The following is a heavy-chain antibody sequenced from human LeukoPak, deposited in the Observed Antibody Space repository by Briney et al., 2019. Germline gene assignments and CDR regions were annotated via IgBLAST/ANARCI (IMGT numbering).Heavy chain of an antibody. CDR1: GGSISSYY. Sequence: PSETLSLTCTVSGGSISSYYWSWIRQPPGKGLEWIGYIYCSGSTYYNPSLKSRVTISVDTSKNQFSLKLSSVTAADTAVYYCAREDGSGPNWFDPWGQGTLVTVSS. CDR2: IYCSGST. D-gene: IGHD3-10*01. V-gene: IGHV4-59*12. CDR3: AREDGSGPNWFDP. J-gene: IGHJ5*02.